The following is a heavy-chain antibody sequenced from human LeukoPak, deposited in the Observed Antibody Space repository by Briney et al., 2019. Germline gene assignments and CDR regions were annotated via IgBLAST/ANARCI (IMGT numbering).Heavy chain of an antibody. V-gene: IGHV3-7*03. CDR3: AKGKAGSGSYWNLDY. CDR2: IKQDESEK. Sequence: PGGSLRLSCTASGFNFSTYWMTWVRQVPGKGLEWVANIKQDESEKYYVDSVKGRFTISRDNAKNSLYLQMNSLRGEDTALCYCAKGKAGSGSYWNLDYWGQGTLVTVSS. CDR1: GFNFSTYW. J-gene: IGHJ4*02. D-gene: IGHD1-26*01.